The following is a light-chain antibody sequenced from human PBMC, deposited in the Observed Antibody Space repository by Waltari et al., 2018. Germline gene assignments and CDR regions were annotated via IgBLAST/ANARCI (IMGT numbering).Light chain of an antibody. V-gene: IGLV1-47*01. CDR2: KND. J-gene: IGLJ3*02. CDR3: ATWDDSLNSWV. Sequence: QPVLTLPPSASGTPGQVVSFSCSGSSSNVGNNYVYWYQQLPGTAPKLLIYKNDQRPSGVPGRFLVSKSGTSASLVIGGLRSEDEGHYTCATWDDSLNSWVFGGGTKLTIL. CDR1: SSNVGNNY.